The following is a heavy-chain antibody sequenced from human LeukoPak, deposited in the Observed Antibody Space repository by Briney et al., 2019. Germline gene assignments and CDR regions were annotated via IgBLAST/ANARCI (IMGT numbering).Heavy chain of an antibody. J-gene: IGHJ4*02. CDR1: GDSISSGAYY. V-gene: IGHV4-30-2*01. D-gene: IGHD6-19*01. Sequence: PSETLSLACTVSGDSISSGAYYWHWIRQPPGKGLEWIGYIYHSGSTYYNPSLKSRVTISVDRSKNQFSLKLSSVTAADTAVYYCARSKQWLADDYWGQGTLVTVSS. CDR3: ARSKQWLADDY. CDR2: IYHSGST.